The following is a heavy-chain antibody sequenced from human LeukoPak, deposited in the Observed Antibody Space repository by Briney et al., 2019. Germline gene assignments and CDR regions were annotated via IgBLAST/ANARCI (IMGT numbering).Heavy chain of an antibody. J-gene: IGHJ5*02. D-gene: IGHD2-2*01. CDR1: GGTFSSYA. CDR3: ARAYCSSTSCVDGWFDP. CDR2: IILIFGTA. Sequence: SVKVSCKASGGTFSSYAISWVRQAPGQGLEWMGGIILIFGTANYAQKFQGRVTITADESTSTAYMELSSLRSEDTAVYYCARAYCSSTSCVDGWFDPWGQGTLVTVSS. V-gene: IGHV1-69*01.